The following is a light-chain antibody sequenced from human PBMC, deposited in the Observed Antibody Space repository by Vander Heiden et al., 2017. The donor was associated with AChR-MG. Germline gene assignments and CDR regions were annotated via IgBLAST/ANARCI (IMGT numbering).Light chain of an antibody. Sequence: EIVLTQSPATLSLSPGERATLSCRASQSVSSYLAWYQQKPGQAPRLLIYDASNRATGIPARFSGSGSGTDFTLTISSLEPEDIAVYYCQQCRNWARTFGQGTKVEIK. CDR2: DAS. J-gene: IGKJ1*01. CDR1: QSVSSY. V-gene: IGKV3-11*01. CDR3: QQCRNWART.